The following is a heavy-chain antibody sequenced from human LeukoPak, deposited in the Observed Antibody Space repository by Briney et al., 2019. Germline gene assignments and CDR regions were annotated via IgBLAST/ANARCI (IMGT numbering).Heavy chain of an antibody. Sequence: GGSLRLSCAASGFTFSSYSMNWVRQAPGKGLEWISYISISSSTIYYADYVKGRFTISRDNAKNSLYMQMNSLRDEDTAVYYCARGETAVTSYLHWGQGTLVTVSS. J-gene: IGHJ4*02. CDR2: ISISSSTI. V-gene: IGHV3-48*02. CDR3: ARGETAVTSYLH. CDR1: GFTFSSYS. D-gene: IGHD4-17*01.